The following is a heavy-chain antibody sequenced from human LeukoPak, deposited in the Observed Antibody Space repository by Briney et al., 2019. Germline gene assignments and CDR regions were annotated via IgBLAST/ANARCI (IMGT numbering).Heavy chain of an antibody. D-gene: IGHD3-3*01. J-gene: IGHJ4*02. CDR2: ISGSGGST. V-gene: IGHV3-23*01. Sequence: GSLRLSCAASGFTFSSYAMSWVRQAPGKGLEWVSAISGSGGSTYYADSVKGRFTISRDNSKNTLYLQMNSLRAEDTAVSYCAKDDFWSGRKGYWGQGTLVTVSS. CDR1: GFTFSSYA. CDR3: AKDDFWSGRKGY.